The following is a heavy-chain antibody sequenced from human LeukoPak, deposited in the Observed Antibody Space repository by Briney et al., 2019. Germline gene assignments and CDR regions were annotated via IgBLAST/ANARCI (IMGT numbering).Heavy chain of an antibody. CDR3: ARASWEPRYDY. D-gene: IGHD1-26*01. CDR1: GGSISSYY. CDR2: IYYSGST. V-gene: IGHV4-59*01. J-gene: IGHJ4*02. Sequence: SETLSLTCTASGGSISSYYWSWIRQPPGKGLEWIGYIYYSGSTNYNPSLKSRVTISVDTSKNQFSLKLSSVTAADTAVYYCARASWEPRYDYWGQGTLVTVSS.